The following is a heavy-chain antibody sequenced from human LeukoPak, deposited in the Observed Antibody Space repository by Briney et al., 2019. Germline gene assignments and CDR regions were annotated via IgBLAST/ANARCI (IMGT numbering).Heavy chain of an antibody. CDR1: GFTVSSNY. D-gene: IGHD5-18*01. CDR2: ISSSSSYI. Sequence: PGGSLRLSCAASGFTVSSNYMSWVRQAPGKGLEWVSSISSSSSYIYYADSVKGRFTISRDNAKNSLYLQMNSLRAEDTAVYYCAREGGYSYGYDYWGQGTLVTVSS. CDR3: AREGGYSYGYDY. V-gene: IGHV3-21*01. J-gene: IGHJ4*02.